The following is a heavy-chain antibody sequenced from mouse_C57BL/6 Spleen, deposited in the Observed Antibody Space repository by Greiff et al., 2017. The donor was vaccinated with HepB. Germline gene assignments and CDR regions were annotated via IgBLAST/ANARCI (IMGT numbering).Heavy chain of an antibody. V-gene: IGHV1-62-2*01. D-gene: IGHD1-1*01. CDR3: ARHEEGQGDYYGSLWFAY. Sequence: QVQLQQSGAELVKPGASVKLSCKASGYTFTEYTIHWVKQRSGQGLEWIGWFYPGSGSIKYNEKFKDKATLTADKSSSTVYMELSRLTSEDSAVYFCARHEEGQGDYYGSLWFAYWGQGTLVTVSA. CDR1: GYTFTEYT. J-gene: IGHJ3*01. CDR2: FYPGSGSI.